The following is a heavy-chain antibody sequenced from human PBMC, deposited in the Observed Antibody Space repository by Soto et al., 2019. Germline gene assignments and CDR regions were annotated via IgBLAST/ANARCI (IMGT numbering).Heavy chain of an antibody. V-gene: IGHV1-69*01. CDR3: AGVVVVAPNYYYYGMDV. D-gene: IGHD2-15*01. CDR1: GGTFSSYA. CDR2: IIPIFGTA. J-gene: IGHJ6*02. Sequence: QVQLVQSGAEVKKPGSSVKVSCKASGGTFSSYAISWVRQAPGQGLEWMGGIIPIFGTANYAQKFQGRVTITADESTSPAYMERSSLRSEDTAVYYCAGVVVVAPNYYYYGMDVWGQGTTVTVSS.